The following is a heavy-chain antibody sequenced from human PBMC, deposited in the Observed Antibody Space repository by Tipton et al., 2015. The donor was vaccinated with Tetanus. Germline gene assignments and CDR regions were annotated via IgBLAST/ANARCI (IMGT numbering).Heavy chain of an antibody. V-gene: IGHV1-69*01. J-gene: IGHJ4*02. D-gene: IGHD3-22*01. Sequence: QLVQSGAEVKKPGSSVKVSCKASGGTFSSYAISWVRQAPGQGLEWIGGIIPILGTANYAQKFQGRVTITADESTSTAYMELSSLRSEDTAVYYCARSLGYYDSSGYYYGDFDYWGQGTLVTVSS. CDR2: IIPILGTA. CDR3: ARSLGYYDSSGYYYGDFDY. CDR1: GGTFSSYA.